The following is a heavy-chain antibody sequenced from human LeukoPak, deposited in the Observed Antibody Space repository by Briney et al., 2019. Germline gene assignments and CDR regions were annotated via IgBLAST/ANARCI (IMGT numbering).Heavy chain of an antibody. CDR3: ARDGAFRIYDY. V-gene: IGHV3-7*01. D-gene: IGHD3-3*02. CDR2: IKQDGNEK. CDR1: GFTFSSYW. Sequence: QPGGSLRLSCAASGFTFSSYWMTWVRQAPGKWLEWVASIKQDGNEKYYVDSVKGRFTISRDNARNSLYLQMSSLRADDTAVYYCARDGAFRIYDYWGQGTLVTVSS. J-gene: IGHJ4*02.